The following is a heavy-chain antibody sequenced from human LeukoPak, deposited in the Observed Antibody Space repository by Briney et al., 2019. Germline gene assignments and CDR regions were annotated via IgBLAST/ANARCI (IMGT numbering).Heavy chain of an antibody. J-gene: IGHJ5*02. Sequence: GASVNVSCKASGYTFTSYGISWVRQAPGQGLEWMGWISAYNGNTNYAQKLQGRVTMTTDTSTSTAYMELRSLRSDDTAVYYCARLDPLYYYDSSGYFSTNWFDPWGQGTLVTVSS. CDR3: ARLDPLYYYDSSGYFSTNWFDP. V-gene: IGHV1-18*01. CDR1: GYTFTSYG. D-gene: IGHD3-22*01. CDR2: ISAYNGNT.